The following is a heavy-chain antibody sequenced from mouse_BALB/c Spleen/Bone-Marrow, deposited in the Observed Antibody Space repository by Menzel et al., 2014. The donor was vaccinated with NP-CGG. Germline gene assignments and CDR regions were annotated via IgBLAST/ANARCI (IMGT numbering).Heavy chain of an antibody. D-gene: IGHD4-1*01. CDR1: GYTFSSYW. CDR3: AGRVGRDYAMDY. V-gene: IGHV1-9*01. Sequence: QVQLQQSGAELMKPGASVKISCKATGYTFSSYWIEWVKQRPGHGLEWIGEILPESGSTNYNEKFKGKATFTADTSSNTAYMQLSSLTSEDSAVYYCAGRVGRDYAMDYWGQGTSVTVSS. CDR2: ILPESGST. J-gene: IGHJ4*01.